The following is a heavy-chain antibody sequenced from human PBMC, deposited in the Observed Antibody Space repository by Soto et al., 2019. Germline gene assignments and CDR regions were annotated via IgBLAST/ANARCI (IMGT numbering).Heavy chain of an antibody. CDR3: TKVPASYCGGDCSFDS. D-gene: IGHD2-21*02. Sequence: GGSFRLSCAASGFTFSSYAMSWVRQAPGKGLEWVSTISGGGGSTDYADSVKGRFTISRGNSKNTVFLHMNSLRAEDTAVYYCTKVPASYCGGDCSFDSWGQGPLVTVSS. V-gene: IGHV3-23*01. J-gene: IGHJ4*02. CDR2: ISGGGGST. CDR1: GFTFSSYA.